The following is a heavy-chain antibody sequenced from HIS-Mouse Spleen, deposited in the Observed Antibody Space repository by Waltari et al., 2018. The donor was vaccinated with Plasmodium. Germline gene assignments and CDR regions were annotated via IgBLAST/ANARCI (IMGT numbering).Heavy chain of an antibody. CDR2: ISSSSSYI. CDR3: ARDRSAAALLGY. V-gene: IGHV3-21*01. J-gene: IGHJ4*02. CDR1: GFTFSSYS. Sequence: AASGFTFSSYSMNWVRQAPGKGLEWVSSISSSSSYIYYADSVKGRFTISRDNAKNSLYLQMNSLRAEDTAVYYCARDRSAAALLGYWGQGTLVTVSS. D-gene: IGHD6-13*01.